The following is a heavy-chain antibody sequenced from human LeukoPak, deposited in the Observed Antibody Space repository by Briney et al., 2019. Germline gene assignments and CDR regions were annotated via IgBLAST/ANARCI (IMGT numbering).Heavy chain of an antibody. V-gene: IGHV1-46*01. J-gene: IGHJ4*02. CDR1: GYTFTRLY. Sequence: ASLKGSCKASGYTFTRLYMHWVRQAPGQGLEWMGILNPSGGSTSYAQKFQCRVTLPSDTSTSTVYMELSSLRSEGTAVYYFARARHNCDIWSGDYWGQGTLVTVSS. CDR2: LNPSGGST. D-gene: IGHD3-3*01. CDR3: ARARHNCDIWSGDY.